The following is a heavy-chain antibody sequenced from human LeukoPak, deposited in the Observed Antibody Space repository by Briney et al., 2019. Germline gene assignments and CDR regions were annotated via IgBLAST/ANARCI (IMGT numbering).Heavy chain of an antibody. CDR2: IYYSGST. J-gene: IGHJ4*02. CDR3: TKRSNSQPPNY. D-gene: IGHD4-23*01. V-gene: IGHV4-39*01. CDR1: GGSISSSPYY. Sequence: SETLSLTCTVSGGSISSSPYYWGWIRQPPGKDLEWIGSIYYSGSTYYNPSLKSRVTISVDTSKNQFSLKLSSVTAADTAVYYCTKRSNSQPPNYWGQGTLVTVSS.